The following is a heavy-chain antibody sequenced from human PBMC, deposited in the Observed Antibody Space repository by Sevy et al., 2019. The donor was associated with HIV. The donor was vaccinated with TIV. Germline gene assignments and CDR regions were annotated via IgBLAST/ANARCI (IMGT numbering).Heavy chain of an antibody. CDR1: GASISSSGYC. Sequence: SETLSLTCSVSGASISSSGYCWGWIRQPPGKGLEWIASIRYSGSTFYNPSLRSRVTISADTSKNQFSLKLNSVTAADTARYYCAGPTLTYSSGWSYYDYWGQGTVVTVSS. V-gene: IGHV4-39*01. J-gene: IGHJ4*02. CDR3: AGPTLTYSSGWSYYDY. D-gene: IGHD6-19*01. CDR2: IRYSGST.